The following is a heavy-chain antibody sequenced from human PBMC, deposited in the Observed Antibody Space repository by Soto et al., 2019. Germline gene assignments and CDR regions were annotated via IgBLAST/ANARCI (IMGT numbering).Heavy chain of an antibody. CDR1: GFTFADYA. D-gene: IGHD3-22*01. CDR2: ISWNSGST. CDR3: AKDQMWVGDSSTYYFDD. V-gene: IGHV3-9*01. Sequence: EVQLVESGGGLVQPGRSLRLSCAASGFTFADYALHWVRQAPGKGLEWVSGISWNSGSTGYADSVKGRFIVSRDNAKNSLYLQMNSLRAEDTAWYYCAKDQMWVGDSSTYYFDDWGQGTLVTVSS. J-gene: IGHJ4*02.